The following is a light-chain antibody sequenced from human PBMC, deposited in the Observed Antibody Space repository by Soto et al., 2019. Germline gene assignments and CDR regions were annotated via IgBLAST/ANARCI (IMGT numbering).Light chain of an antibody. Sequence: QMTQSPSSMSASVGDRVTITCRASQGISTWLVWYQQRPGRAPKLLVSAASRLQTGVPSRFSGSGSGTDFTLTISSLQPEDFATYYCLQTNSFPWTFGQGTKVEIK. CDR2: AAS. V-gene: IGKV1-12*01. CDR1: QGISTW. J-gene: IGKJ1*01. CDR3: LQTNSFPWT.